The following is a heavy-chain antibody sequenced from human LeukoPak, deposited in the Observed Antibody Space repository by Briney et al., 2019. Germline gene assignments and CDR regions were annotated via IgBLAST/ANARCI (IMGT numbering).Heavy chain of an antibody. CDR2: ISSSSSYI. CDR1: GYTFSSYS. V-gene: IGHV3-21*01. CDR3: ARDEGIAARLFDY. Sequence: GGSLRLSCAASGYTFSSYSMNWVRQAPGKGLEWVSSISSSSSYIYYADSVKGRFTISRDNAKNSLYLQMNSLRAEDTAVYYCARDEGIAARLFDYWGQGTLVTVSS. J-gene: IGHJ4*02. D-gene: IGHD6-6*01.